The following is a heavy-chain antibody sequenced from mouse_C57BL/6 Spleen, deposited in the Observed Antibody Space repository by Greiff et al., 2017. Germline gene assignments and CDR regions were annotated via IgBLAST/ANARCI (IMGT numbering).Heavy chain of an antibody. CDR3: AREGYDVDY. Sequence: EVQLVESGGGLVQPGGSLKLSCAASGFTFSDYYMYWVRQTPEKRLEWVAYISNGGGSTYYPDTVKGRFTISRDNAKNTLYLQMSRLKSEDTAMYYCAREGYDVDYWGQGTSVTVSS. V-gene: IGHV5-12*01. J-gene: IGHJ4*01. CDR2: ISNGGGST. CDR1: GFTFSDYY.